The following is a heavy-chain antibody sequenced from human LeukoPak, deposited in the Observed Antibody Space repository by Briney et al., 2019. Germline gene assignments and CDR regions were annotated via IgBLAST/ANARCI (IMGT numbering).Heavy chain of an antibody. V-gene: IGHV4-59*01. CDR1: GGSISSYY. CDR2: IYYSGYT. J-gene: IGHJ6*03. Sequence: SETLSLTCTVSGGSISSYYWSWIRQPPGKGLEWIGDIYYSGYTNYNPSLKSRVTISVDTSKNQFSLKLRSVTAADTAVYYCARETSQKGAHYMDVWGKGTTVTISS. CDR3: ARETSQKGAHYMDV. D-gene: IGHD3-16*01.